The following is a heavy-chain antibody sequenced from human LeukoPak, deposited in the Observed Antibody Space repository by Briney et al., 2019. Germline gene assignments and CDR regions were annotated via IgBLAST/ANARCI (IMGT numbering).Heavy chain of an antibody. CDR3: ARVNYYDSSGAFDY. Sequence: SETLSLTCTVSGGSISSYYWNWIRQPAGKGLEWIGRIYSTGSTKYNPSLKSRVTMSVDTPKNQFSLKLSSVTAADTAVYYCARVNYYDSSGAFDYWGQGTLVTVSS. J-gene: IGHJ4*02. CDR2: IYSTGST. D-gene: IGHD3-22*01. CDR1: GGSISSYY. V-gene: IGHV4-4*07.